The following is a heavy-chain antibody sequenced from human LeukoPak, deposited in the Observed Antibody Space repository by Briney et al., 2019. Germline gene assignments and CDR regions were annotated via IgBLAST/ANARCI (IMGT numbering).Heavy chain of an antibody. CDR1: GGSISSGGYS. J-gene: IGHJ4*02. Sequence: SQTLSLTCAVSGGSISSGGYSWSWIRQPPGKGLEWIGYIYHSGTTYYNPSLKSRVTISVDRSKNQFSLKVSSVTAADTAVYYCARVYSGYVTGWGQGTLVTVSS. CDR2: IYHSGTT. CDR3: ARVYSGYVTG. V-gene: IGHV4-30-2*01. D-gene: IGHD5-12*01.